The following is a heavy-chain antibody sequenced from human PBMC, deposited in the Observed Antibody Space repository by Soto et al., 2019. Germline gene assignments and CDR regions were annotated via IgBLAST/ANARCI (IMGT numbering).Heavy chain of an antibody. Sequence: PGGSLRLSCAASGFTFRSYGMHWVRQAPGKGLEWVAVIWYDGSNKYYADSVKGRFTISRDNSKNTLYLQMNSLRAEDTAVYYCARVTRQAAGDKIDYWGQGTLVTVSS. J-gene: IGHJ4*02. D-gene: IGHD6-13*01. CDR1: GFTFRSYG. CDR2: IWYDGSNK. CDR3: ARVTRQAAGDKIDY. V-gene: IGHV3-33*01.